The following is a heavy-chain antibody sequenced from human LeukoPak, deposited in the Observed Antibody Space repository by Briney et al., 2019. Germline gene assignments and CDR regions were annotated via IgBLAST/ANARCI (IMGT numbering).Heavy chain of an antibody. J-gene: IGHJ4*02. CDR3: ARVRVSSGSHPWYFDY. V-gene: IGHV4-59*01. Sequence: SETLSLTCTVSRGSISSYYWSWIPQPPGQGLEWIGYIYYSGSTDYNPSLKSRVNISVDTSKNQFSLKLSSVTAADTAVYFCARVRVSSGSHPWYFDYWGQGTLVTVSS. CDR2: IYYSGST. CDR1: RGSISSYY. D-gene: IGHD3-22*01.